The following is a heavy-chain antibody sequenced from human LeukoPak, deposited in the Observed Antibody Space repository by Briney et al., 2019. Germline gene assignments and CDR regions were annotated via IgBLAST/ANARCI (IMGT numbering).Heavy chain of an antibody. Sequence: GGSQRLSCAASGFTFSDYFMSWIRQAPGKGLEWVSYISSSGSTIYYADSVKGRFTISRDNAKNSLYLQMNSLRAEDTAVYYCARDSTYYYDSSARGYFDYWGQGTLVTVSS. CDR2: ISSSGSTI. V-gene: IGHV3-11*01. J-gene: IGHJ4*02. D-gene: IGHD3-22*01. CDR3: ARDSTYYYDSSARGYFDY. CDR1: GFTFSDYF.